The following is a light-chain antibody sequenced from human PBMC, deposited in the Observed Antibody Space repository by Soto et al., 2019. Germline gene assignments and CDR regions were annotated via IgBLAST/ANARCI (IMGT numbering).Light chain of an antibody. V-gene: IGKV3-20*01. J-gene: IGKJ5*01. CDR1: QHVSSTY. Sequence: NVLTQSPGTLSLSAGERATLSFRARQHVSSTYLPWYQQKPGQANRVLIYEASTRATGISDRVSGSGSGTEFTLTISRVEPEELAVYVCQQSGSSQITVGQVTRLELK. CDR2: EAS. CDR3: QQSGSSQIT.